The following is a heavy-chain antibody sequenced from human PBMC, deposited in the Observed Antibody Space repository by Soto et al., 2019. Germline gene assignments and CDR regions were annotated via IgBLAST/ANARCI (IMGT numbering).Heavy chain of an antibody. J-gene: IGHJ4*02. V-gene: IGHV1-69*02. CDR3: ALVGRIRGRPFDD. CDR1: GGTFSSYP. D-gene: IGHD1-26*01. Sequence: QVQLVQSGAEVKKPGSSVKVSCKASGGTFSSYPISWVRQAPGQGLEWMGRIIPILGIANYAQKFQGRVTIIADKSTSTAYMELSSVRFEDTAVYYCALVGRIRGRPFDDRGQVTLLTPSS. CDR2: IIPILGIA.